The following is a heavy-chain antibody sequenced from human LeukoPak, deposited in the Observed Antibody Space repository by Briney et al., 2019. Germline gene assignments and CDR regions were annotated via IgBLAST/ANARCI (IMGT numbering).Heavy chain of an antibody. D-gene: IGHD2-15*01. CDR3: TNHSCACEF. CDR1: GFTFNTYG. V-gene: IGHV3-23*01. Sequence: GGSLRLSCAASGFTFNTYGMSWVRHAPGKGLEWVSAISGSATAYMTNYADSVKVRFTISRDNDKNTLYLQRSSLRVEDTTVNYHTNHSCACEFWGQGNLVTVSS. J-gene: IGHJ4*02. CDR2: ISGSATAYMT.